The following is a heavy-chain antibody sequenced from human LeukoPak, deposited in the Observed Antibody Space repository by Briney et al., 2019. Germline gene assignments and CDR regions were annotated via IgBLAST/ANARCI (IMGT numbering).Heavy chain of an antibody. CDR1: GGSISTSTYY. Sequence: SETLSLTCTISGGSISTSTYYWGWIRQPPGKGLEWIGSIYYSGSTYYNPSLRSRITISVDTSKNQFSLKLSSVTAADTAVYYCARHDVVTALETYNWLDPWGQGTLVTVSS. CDR2: IYYSGST. V-gene: IGHV4-39*01. D-gene: IGHD2-21*02. J-gene: IGHJ5*02. CDR3: ARHDVVTALETYNWLDP.